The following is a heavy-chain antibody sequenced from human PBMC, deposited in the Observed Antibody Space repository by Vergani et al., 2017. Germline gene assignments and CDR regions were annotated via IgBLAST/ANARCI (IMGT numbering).Heavy chain of an antibody. V-gene: IGHV4-59*10. D-gene: IGHD2-15*01. Sequence: QVQLQQWGAGLLKPSETLSLTCAVYGGSFSGYYWSWIRQPAGKGLEWIGRIYTSGSTNYNPSLKSRVTMSVDTSKNQFSLKLSSVSAADTAVYYCARSSEVVVFNYWGQGTLVTVSS. J-gene: IGHJ4*02. CDR2: IYTSGST. CDR3: ARSSEVVVFNY. CDR1: GGSFSGYY.